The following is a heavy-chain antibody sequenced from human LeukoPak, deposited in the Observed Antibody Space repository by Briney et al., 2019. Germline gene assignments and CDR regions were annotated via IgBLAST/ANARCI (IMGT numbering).Heavy chain of an antibody. CDR2: IRSKANSYAT. CDR1: GFTFSGSA. V-gene: IGHV3-73*01. Sequence: GGSLRLSCAASGFTFSGSAMHWVRQASGKGLEWVGRIRSKANSYATAYAASVKGRFTISRDDSKNTVYLQMNSLKTEDTAVYYCTRQEEDYYDSSGYSTPGDYWGQGTLVTVSS. J-gene: IGHJ4*02. D-gene: IGHD3-22*01. CDR3: TRQEEDYYDSSGYSTPGDY.